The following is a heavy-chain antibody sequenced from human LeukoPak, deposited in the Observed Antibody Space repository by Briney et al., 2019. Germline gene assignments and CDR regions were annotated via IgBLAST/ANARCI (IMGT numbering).Heavy chain of an antibody. V-gene: IGHV3-30-3*01. CDR3: ARVSRTYSSPYS. J-gene: IGHJ4*02. CDR2: ISYDGSNK. CDR1: GFTFSSYA. Sequence: PGGSLRLSCAASGFTFSSYAMHWVRQAPGKGLEWVAVISYDGSNKYYADSVKGRFTISRDNSKNTLYLQMNSLRAEDTAVYYCARVSRTYSSPYSWGQGTLVTVSS. D-gene: IGHD6-19*01.